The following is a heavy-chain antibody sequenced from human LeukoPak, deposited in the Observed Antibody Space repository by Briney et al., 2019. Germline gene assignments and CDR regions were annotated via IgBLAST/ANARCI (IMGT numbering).Heavy chain of an antibody. CDR1: GFTFSSYA. D-gene: IGHD4-17*01. Sequence: GGSLRLSCAASGFTFSSYAMSWVRQAPGKGLEWVAVISYDGSNKYYADSVKGRFTISRDNSKNTLYLQMNSLRAEDTAVYYCARDGDYGDYYGSFDYWGQGTLVTVSS. CDR2: ISYDGSNK. J-gene: IGHJ4*02. CDR3: ARDGDYGDYYGSFDY. V-gene: IGHV3-30-3*01.